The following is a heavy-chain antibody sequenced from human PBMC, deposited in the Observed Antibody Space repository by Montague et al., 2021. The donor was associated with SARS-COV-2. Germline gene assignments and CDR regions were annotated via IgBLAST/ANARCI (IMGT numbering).Heavy chain of an antibody. CDR3: ARHSGRDTIFGVVIIFDAFDX. V-gene: IGHV4-39*01. D-gene: IGHD3-3*01. CDR1: GGSISSSNYY. CDR2: IYYSGST. J-gene: IGHJ3*02. Sequence: SETLSLTCTVSGGSISSSNYYWGWIRQPPGKGLEWIGSIYYSGSTYYTPSLKSRVTISVDTSKNQFSLRLSSVTAADTAVYYCARHSGRDTIFGVVIIFDAFDXWGRGTMVTVSS.